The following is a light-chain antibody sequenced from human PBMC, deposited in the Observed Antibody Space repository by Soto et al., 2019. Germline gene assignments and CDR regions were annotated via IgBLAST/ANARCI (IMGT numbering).Light chain of an antibody. Sequence: DIQMTESPSSLSASVGARVTITCGASQSISSYLNWYQQKPVKAPKLVXYAASSLQSGVPSRFSGSGSGTDLTLTISSLQPEDFATYYCQQSYSTPPITFGQGTRLEIK. V-gene: IGKV1-39*01. CDR2: AAS. CDR1: QSISSY. J-gene: IGKJ5*01. CDR3: QQSYSTPPIT.